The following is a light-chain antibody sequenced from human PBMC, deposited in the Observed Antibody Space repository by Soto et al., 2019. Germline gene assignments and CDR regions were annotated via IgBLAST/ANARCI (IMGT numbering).Light chain of an antibody. CDR3: AAWDDSLNGVV. Sequence: QSVLTQPPPASGTPGQKVTISCSGSSSNIGGNIVNWFQQLPGTAPKLLIYKNNQRPSGVPDRFSGSKSGTSASLAISGLQSEDEADYYCAAWDDSLNGVVFGGGTQLTVL. CDR1: SSNIGGNI. CDR2: KNN. V-gene: IGLV1-44*01. J-gene: IGLJ2*01.